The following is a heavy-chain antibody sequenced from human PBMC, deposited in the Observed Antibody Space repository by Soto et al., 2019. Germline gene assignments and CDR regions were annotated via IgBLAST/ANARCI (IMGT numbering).Heavy chain of an antibody. CDR1: GFTVSSNY. CDR2: IYSGGST. Sequence: EVQLVESGGGLVQPGGSLRLSCAASGFTVSSNYMSWVRQAPGKGLEWVSVIYSGGSTYYADSVKGRFTISRHNSKTTVYLQMDSLRAEDTAVYYCARARAYCGGDCYGFDYWGQGTLVTVSS. J-gene: IGHJ4*02. V-gene: IGHV3-53*04. CDR3: ARARAYCGGDCYGFDY. D-gene: IGHD2-21*02.